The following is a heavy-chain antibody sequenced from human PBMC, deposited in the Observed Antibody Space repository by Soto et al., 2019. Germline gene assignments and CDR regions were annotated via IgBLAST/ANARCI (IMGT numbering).Heavy chain of an antibody. CDR3: ARDDNYYDSSGYYVRGEY. D-gene: IGHD3-22*01. V-gene: IGHV3-21*01. J-gene: IGHJ4*02. Sequence: GGSLRLSCAASGFTFSNYNMTGVRRAPGKGLEGVSSISGGGSSIYYADSVKGRFTISRDNAKNSLYLQMNSLRAEDTAVYYCARDDNYYDSSGYYVRGEYWGQGTLVTVSS. CDR2: ISGGGSSI. CDR1: GFTFSNYN.